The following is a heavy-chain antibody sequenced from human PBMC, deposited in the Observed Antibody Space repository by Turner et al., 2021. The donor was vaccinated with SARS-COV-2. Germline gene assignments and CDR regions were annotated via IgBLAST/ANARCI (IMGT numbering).Heavy chain of an antibody. Sequence: EVQLVESGGGLVKPGGSLRLSCAASGFTFSSYSMNWVRQAPGKGLGWVSFISSSGSYIYYVDSVKGRFTISRDNAKNSLYLQMNSLRAEDTAVYYCARWGPNYYDSSGYYPDAFDIWGQGTMVTVSS. CDR3: ARWGPNYYDSSGYYPDAFDI. J-gene: IGHJ3*02. D-gene: IGHD3-22*01. CDR1: GFTFSSYS. V-gene: IGHV3-21*01. CDR2: ISSSGSYI.